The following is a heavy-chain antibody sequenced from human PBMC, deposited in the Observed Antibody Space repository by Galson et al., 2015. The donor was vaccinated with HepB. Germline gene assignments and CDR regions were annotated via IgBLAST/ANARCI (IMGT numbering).Heavy chain of an antibody. CDR2: VSYTGST. J-gene: IGHJ4*02. V-gene: IGHV4-59*08. D-gene: IGHD2-2*01. CDR3: ARQKGTLMPFDY. Sequence: ETLSLTCTISSASIGNFYWSWIRQSSGKGLEWIGYVSYTGSTNYNPSLKSRITISVGTSKNQFSLKLSSVTAADTAVYYCARQKGTLMPFDYWGQGTLVTVSS. CDR1: SASIGNFY.